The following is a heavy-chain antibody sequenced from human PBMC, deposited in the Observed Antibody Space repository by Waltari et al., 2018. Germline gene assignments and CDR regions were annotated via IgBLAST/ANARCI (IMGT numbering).Heavy chain of an antibody. D-gene: IGHD3-3*01. J-gene: IGHJ4*02. CDR1: GFTFSSYW. V-gene: IGHV3-7*01. CDR2: IKQDGSEK. Sequence: EVQLVESGGGLVQPGGSLRLSCAASGFTFSSYWMSWVRQAPGKGLEWVANIKQDGSEKYYVGSVKGRFTISRDNAKNSLYLQMNSLRAEDTAVYYCARVTYYDFWSGYLIPLDLDYWGQGTLVTVSS. CDR3: ARVTYYDFWSGYLIPLDLDY.